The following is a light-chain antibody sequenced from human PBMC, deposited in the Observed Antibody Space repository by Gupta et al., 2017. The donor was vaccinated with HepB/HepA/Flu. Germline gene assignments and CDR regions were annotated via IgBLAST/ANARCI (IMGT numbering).Light chain of an antibody. Sequence: EIVMTQSPATLSVSPGERATLSCRASQSVGSNLAWYQQKPGQAPRLLIYGASTRATVIPARFSGSGSGTEFTLTISSLQSEDFAVYYCQQENNWPGTFGQGTKVETK. J-gene: IGKJ1*01. CDR2: GAS. V-gene: IGKV3-15*01. CDR1: QSVGSN. CDR3: QQENNWPGT.